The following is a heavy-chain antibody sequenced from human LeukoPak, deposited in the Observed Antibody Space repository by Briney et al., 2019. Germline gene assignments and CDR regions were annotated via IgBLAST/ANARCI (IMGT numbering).Heavy chain of an antibody. CDR2: FSPSGGGT. CDR1: GVTFSSYA. V-gene: IGHV3-23*01. J-gene: IGHJ4*02. D-gene: IGHD2-8*01. CDR3: ARDTLLVYYFDY. Sequence: PSETLSLTCAVSGVTFSSYARSWVRQPPGKGLEWFSAFSPSGGGTYYAHSLKGRFTISRDNSKNTLYLQMNGLSAEDTAVYYCARDTLLVYYFDYWGQGTLVTVSS.